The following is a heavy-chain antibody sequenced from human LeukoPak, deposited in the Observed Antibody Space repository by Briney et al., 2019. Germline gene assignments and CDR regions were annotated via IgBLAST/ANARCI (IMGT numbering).Heavy chain of an antibody. V-gene: IGHV3-21*01. CDR1: GFTFSSYS. CDR3: ARGPLGDSDDY. CDR2: ISSSSSYI. D-gene: IGHD3-16*01. Sequence: GGSLRLSCAASGFTFSSYSMNWVRQAPGGGLEWVSSISSSSSYIYYADSVKGRFTISRDNAKNSLYLQMNSLRAEDTAVYYCARGPLGDSDDYWGQGTLVTVSS. J-gene: IGHJ4*02.